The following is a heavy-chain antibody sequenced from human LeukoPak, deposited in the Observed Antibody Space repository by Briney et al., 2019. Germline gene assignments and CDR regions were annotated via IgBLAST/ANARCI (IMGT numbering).Heavy chain of an antibody. CDR3: AKGTVTGYFPQYYFDY. CDR2: ISGSGGST. D-gene: IGHD3-9*01. V-gene: IGHV3-23*01. J-gene: IGHJ4*02. Sequence: PGGSLRLSCAASGFTFSSYAMSWVRQAPGKGLEWVSAISGSGGSTYYADSVKGRITISSDNSKNTLYLQMNSLRAEDTAVYYCAKGTVTGYFPQYYFDYWGQGTLVTVSS. CDR1: GFTFSSYA.